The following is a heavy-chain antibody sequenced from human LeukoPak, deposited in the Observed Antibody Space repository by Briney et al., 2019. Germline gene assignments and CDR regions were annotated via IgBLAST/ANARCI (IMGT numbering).Heavy chain of an antibody. CDR1: GYTFTTYW. D-gene: IGHD3-3*01. CDR3: ARSDSNAFDI. Sequence: GESPKISCKGSGYTFTTYWIGWVRQMPGKGLEWMGIIYPGDSHTRYSPSFQGQVTISADKSITTTYLQWSSLKASDTAMYYCARSDSNAFDIWGQGTMVTVSS. J-gene: IGHJ3*02. V-gene: IGHV5-51*01. CDR2: IYPGDSHT.